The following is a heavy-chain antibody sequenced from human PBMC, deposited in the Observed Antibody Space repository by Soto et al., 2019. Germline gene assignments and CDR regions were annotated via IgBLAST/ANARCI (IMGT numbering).Heavy chain of an antibody. CDR2: IYHSGTT. D-gene: IGHD3-16*01. CDR1: GGSISSYS. J-gene: IGHJ6*02. Sequence: PSETLSLTCTVSGGSISSYSWIWIRQPPGKGLEWIGYIYHSGTTYYNPSLKSRVTISVDRSKNQFSLNLTSVTAADTAMYYCARDRGWGSPYYGMDVWGQGTTVTVSS. CDR3: ARDRGWGSPYYGMDV. V-gene: IGHV4-30-2*01.